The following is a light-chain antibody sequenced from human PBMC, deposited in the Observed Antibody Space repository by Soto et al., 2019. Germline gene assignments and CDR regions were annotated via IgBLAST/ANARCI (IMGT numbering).Light chain of an antibody. CDR3: QQYFTSPIT. Sequence: EIVMTQSPATLSVSPGERAILSCRASQSVNSRLACYQHKPGQAPRLLISGASNRASGIPARFSAWGSGTDFTLTISRVDPADFAFYYCQQYFTSPITFGQGTRLEIK. CDR1: QSVNSR. J-gene: IGKJ5*01. V-gene: IGKV3D-15*02. CDR2: GAS.